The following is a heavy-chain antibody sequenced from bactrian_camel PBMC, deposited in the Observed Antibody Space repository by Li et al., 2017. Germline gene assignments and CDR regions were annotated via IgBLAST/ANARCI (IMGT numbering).Heavy chain of an antibody. V-gene: IGHV3-2*01. D-gene: IGHD2*01. J-gene: IGHJ6*01. CDR2: IYSDGSTT. CDR1: GYTYSGYC. CDR3: AAGPPESGWSSFGY. Sequence: HVQLVESGGGSVQAGGSLRLSCAASGYTYSGYCMGWVRQAPGKGLEWVSSIYSDGSTTYYADSMKGRFTISRDNAKNTVYLQMTSLSAEDTALYYCAAGPPESGWSSFGYWGQGTQVTVS.